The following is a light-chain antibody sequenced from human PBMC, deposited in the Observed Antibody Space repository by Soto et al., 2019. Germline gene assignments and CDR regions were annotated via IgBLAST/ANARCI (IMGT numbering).Light chain of an antibody. CDR2: GAS. CDR3: QQYGSSFT. CDR1: QSVSSSY. V-gene: IGKV3-20*01. J-gene: IGKJ1*01. Sequence: EIVLTQSPGTLSLSPGARATLSCRASQSVSSSYLAWYQQKPGQAPRLLIYGASSRATGIPDRFSGSGSGTDFTLTISRLEPEDFAVYYCQQYGSSFTFGQGTKVDIK.